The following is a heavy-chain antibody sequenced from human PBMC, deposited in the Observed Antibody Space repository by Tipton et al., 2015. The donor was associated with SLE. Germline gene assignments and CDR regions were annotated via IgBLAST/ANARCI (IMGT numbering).Heavy chain of an antibody. Sequence: QLVQSGGSVVRPGGSLRLSCAASGFTFDDYGMSWVRQAPGKGLEWVSYISSSGSTKYYADSVKGRFTISRDNAKNSLYLQMNSLGAEDTAVYYCARLRSSSWDPFDYWGQGTLVTVSS. V-gene: IGHV3-48*03. D-gene: IGHD6-13*01. CDR2: ISSSGSTK. CDR3: ARLRSSSWDPFDY. CDR1: GFTFDDYG. J-gene: IGHJ4*02.